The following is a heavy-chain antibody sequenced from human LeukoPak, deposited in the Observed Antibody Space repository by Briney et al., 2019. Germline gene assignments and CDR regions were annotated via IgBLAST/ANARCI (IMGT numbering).Heavy chain of an antibody. CDR1: GFTSSDYY. CDR3: ARSNYYTVDV. Sequence: GGSLRLSCAASGFTSSDYYMAWIRQPPGKGPEWISYISSSGGTTTYVDSVKGRFTISRDNAKNSLYLQMNSLRADDTAVYYCARSNYYTVDVWGQGTAVTVSS. V-gene: IGHV3-11*01. CDR2: ISSSGGTT. J-gene: IGHJ6*02.